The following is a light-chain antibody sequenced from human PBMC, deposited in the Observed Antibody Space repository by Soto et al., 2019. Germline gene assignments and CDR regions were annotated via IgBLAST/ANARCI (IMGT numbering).Light chain of an antibody. J-gene: IGLJ2*01. V-gene: IGLV2-23*01. CDR1: SSDVGSYNL. CDR3: CSYAGSSTLV. Sequence: QSALTQPASVSGSHGQSITISCTGTSSDVGSYNLVSWYQQHPGKAPKLMTYEGSKRPSGVSNRFSGSKSGNTASLTISGLQAEDEADYYCCSYAGSSTLVFGGGTKLTVL. CDR2: EGS.